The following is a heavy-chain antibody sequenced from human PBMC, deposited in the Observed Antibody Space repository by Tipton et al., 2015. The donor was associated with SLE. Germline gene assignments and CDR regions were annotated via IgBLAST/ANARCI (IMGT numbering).Heavy chain of an antibody. CDR3: ARDTVGWYSGAFDI. CDR1: GGSISSRY. V-gene: IGHV4-59*11. D-gene: IGHD4-23*01. Sequence: LSLTCTVSGGSISSRYWSWIRQPPGKGLEWIGYIYYSGSTNYNPSLKSRVTISVDTSKNQFSLKLSSVTAAGTAVYYCARDTVGWYSGAFDIWGQGTMVTVSS. J-gene: IGHJ3*02. CDR2: IYYSGST.